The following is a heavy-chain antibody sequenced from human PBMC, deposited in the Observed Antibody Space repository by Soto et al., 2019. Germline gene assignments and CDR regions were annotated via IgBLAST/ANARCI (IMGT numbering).Heavy chain of an antibody. CDR3: ARGPGRRSGSYYYYGMDV. Sequence: TMSPAWPLYTASSTAYYSGCIRPLPGKWLEWIGEINHSGSTNYNTSLKNRVTIAVDTSKNPFTIELSSVTAAKTAVYSWARGPGRRSGSYYYYGMDVWGQGTTVTVSS. J-gene: IGHJ6*02. CDR2: INHSGST. CDR1: TASSTAYY. D-gene: IGHD3-10*01. V-gene: IGHV4-34*01.